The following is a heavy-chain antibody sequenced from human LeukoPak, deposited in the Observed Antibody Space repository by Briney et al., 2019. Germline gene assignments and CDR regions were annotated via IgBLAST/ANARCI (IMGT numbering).Heavy chain of an antibody. J-gene: IGHJ4*02. D-gene: IGHD3-22*01. Sequence: GGSLRLSCAASGFTFSSYGMSWVRQAPGKGLEWVSAISGSGGSTYYADSVKGRFTISRDNSKNTLYLQMNSLRAEDTAVYYCARDFKYYYDSRPFDYWGQGTLVTVSS. CDR1: GFTFSSYG. CDR2: ISGSGGST. V-gene: IGHV3-23*01. CDR3: ARDFKYYYDSRPFDY.